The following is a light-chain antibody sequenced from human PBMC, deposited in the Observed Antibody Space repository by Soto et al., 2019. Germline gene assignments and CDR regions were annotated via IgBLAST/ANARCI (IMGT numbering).Light chain of an antibody. Sequence: DIQLTQSPSFLSASVGDRVTITCRASQGISSYLAWYQQKPGKAPKLLIYAASTLQGGVPSRFSGSGSGTEFTLTISSLQPEDFATYYCQQLNIYPAPFGPGTKVDIK. CDR3: QQLNIYPAP. J-gene: IGKJ3*01. CDR1: QGISSY. V-gene: IGKV1-9*01. CDR2: AAS.